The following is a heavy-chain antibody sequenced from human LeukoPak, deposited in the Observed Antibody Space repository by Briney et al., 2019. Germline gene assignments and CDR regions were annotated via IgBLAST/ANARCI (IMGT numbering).Heavy chain of an antibody. CDR2: IKQDGSGK. J-gene: IGHJ4*02. CDR3: ARATGGATTNGGYYFDY. Sequence: GGSLGLSCAASGFTFSTHWMSWVRQAPGKGLEWVANIKQDGSGKYYVDSVKGRFTISRDNAKNSLYLQMNSLRGEDTAVYYCARATGGATTNGGYYFDYWGQGTLVTVSS. CDR1: GFTFSTHW. D-gene: IGHD2-8*01. V-gene: IGHV3-7*01.